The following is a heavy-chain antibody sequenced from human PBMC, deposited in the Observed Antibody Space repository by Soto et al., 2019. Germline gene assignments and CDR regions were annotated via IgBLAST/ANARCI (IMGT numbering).Heavy chain of an antibody. Sequence: PSETLSLTCTVSGDSIDRSSYDWGWVRQPPGKSLEWIGSVFYSGGAYYTPSLKTRATVSVDTSKNQFSLKLTSVTAADTAFYFCARHQLYGPARRGFDSWGQGSLVTVSS. V-gene: IGHV4-39*01. D-gene: IGHD3-3*01. CDR1: GDSIDRSSYD. J-gene: IGHJ4*02. CDR2: VFYSGGA. CDR3: ARHQLYGPARRGFDS.